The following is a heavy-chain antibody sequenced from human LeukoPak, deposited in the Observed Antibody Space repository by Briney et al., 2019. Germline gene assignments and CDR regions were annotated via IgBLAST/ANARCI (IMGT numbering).Heavy chain of an antibody. Sequence: PSETLSLTCTVSGGSISSGGYYWTWIRQPPGKGLEWIGEINHSGSTNYKPSLKSRLTISVDTSKNQFSLKLSSVTAADTAVYYCARARETVAIDYWGQGTLVTVSS. CDR1: GGSISSGGYY. D-gene: IGHD5-12*01. CDR2: INHSGST. V-gene: IGHV4-39*07. CDR3: ARARETVAIDY. J-gene: IGHJ4*02.